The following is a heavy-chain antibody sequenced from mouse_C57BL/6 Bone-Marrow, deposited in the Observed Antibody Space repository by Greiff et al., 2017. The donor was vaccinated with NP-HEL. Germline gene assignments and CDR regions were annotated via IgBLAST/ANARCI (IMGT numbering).Heavy chain of an antibody. J-gene: IGHJ3*01. CDR1: GYTFTSYW. V-gene: IGHV1-64*01. CDR3: AGSYDGYFGFAY. D-gene: IGHD2-3*01. Sequence: VQLQQPGAELVKPGASVKLSCKASGYTFTSYWMHWVKQRPGQGLEWIGMIHPNSGSTNYNEKLKSKATLTVDKSSSTAYMQLSSLTSEDAAVDDCAGSYDGYFGFAYWGQGTPVTVSA. CDR2: IHPNSGST.